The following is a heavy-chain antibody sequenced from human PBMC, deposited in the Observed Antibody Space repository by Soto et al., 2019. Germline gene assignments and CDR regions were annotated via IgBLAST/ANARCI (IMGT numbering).Heavy chain of an antibody. Sequence: QVQLQESGPGLVKPSETLSLTCTVSGGSIHNHYWGWVRQPPGKGLEWIGYIYYTGSTNYNPSLKSRLTMSVDTSKNQFSLNLSSVTAADTAIYYCARATWYCEYWGQGILVTVSS. J-gene: IGHJ4*02. CDR3: ARATWYCEY. CDR2: IYYTGST. D-gene: IGHD5-12*01. V-gene: IGHV4-59*11. CDR1: GGSIHNHY.